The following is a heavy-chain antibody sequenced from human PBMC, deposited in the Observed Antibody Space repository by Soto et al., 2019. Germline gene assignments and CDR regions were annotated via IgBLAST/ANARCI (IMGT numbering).Heavy chain of an antibody. CDR1: GFTFSSYA. J-gene: IGHJ5*01. V-gene: IGHV3-23*01. CDR2: ISGSGGST. CDR3: ATRAVGRAENSWYYS. Sequence: EVQLLESGGGLVQPGGSLRLSCAASGFTFSSYAMSWVRQAPGKGLEWVSAISGSGGSTYYAYAVKGRFTISRDNSKNTLQLQQNSLRAEDTAVYYCATRAVGRAENSWYYSWGQGTLVTVAS. D-gene: IGHD1-26*01.